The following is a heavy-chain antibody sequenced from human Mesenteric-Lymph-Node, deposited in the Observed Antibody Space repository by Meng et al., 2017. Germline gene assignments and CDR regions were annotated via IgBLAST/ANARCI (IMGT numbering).Heavy chain of an antibody. V-gene: IGHV4-39*07. J-gene: IGHJ4*02. CDR3: ARGYSGYYWYY. CDR1: GGSISISNYY. Sequence: GSLRLSCTVSGGSISISNYYWSWLRQPPGKGLEWLGNIHYIGSTNYNPSLKSRVTISVDTSKNQFSLKLSSVTAADTAVYFCARGYSGYYWYYWGQGTLVTVSS. D-gene: IGHD1-1*01. CDR2: IHYIGST.